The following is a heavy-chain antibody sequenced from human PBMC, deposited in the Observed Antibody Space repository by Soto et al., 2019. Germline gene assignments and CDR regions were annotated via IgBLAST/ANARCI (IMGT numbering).Heavy chain of an antibody. D-gene: IGHD3-22*01. V-gene: IGHV3-30-3*01. CDR2: ISYDGSNK. CDR1: GFTFSSYA. CDR3: ARDSVRITMIVVVIPGYYGMDV. Sequence: QVQLVESGGGVVQPGRSLRLSCAASGFTFSSYAMHWVRQAPGKGLEWVAAISYDGSNKYYADSVKGRFTISRDNSKNTLYLQMNRLRAEDTAVYYCARDSVRITMIVVVIPGYYGMDVWGQGTTVTVSS. J-gene: IGHJ6*02.